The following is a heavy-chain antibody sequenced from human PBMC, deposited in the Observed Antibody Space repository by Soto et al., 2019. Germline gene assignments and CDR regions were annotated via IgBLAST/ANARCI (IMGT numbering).Heavy chain of an antibody. D-gene: IGHD2-15*01. CDR2: YIPDQGKL. Sequence: QAQLEQSGAEVKKPGASVKVPCKVSVYTLADLNIHWVRQAPGKGLEWMGGYIPDQGKLVYAENFQGRVTMTEDTSTDTAYMELNSLRFEDTAVYFCTSRVVMVALLYWGQGTLVTVSS. J-gene: IGHJ4*02. CDR1: VYTLADLN. V-gene: IGHV1-24*01. CDR3: TSRVVMVALLY.